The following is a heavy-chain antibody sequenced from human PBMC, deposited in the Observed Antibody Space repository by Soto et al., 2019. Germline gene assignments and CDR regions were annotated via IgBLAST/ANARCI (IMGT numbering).Heavy chain of an antibody. D-gene: IGHD2-2*01. CDR1: GGTFSSYT. Sequence: QVQLVQSGAEVKKPGSSVKVSCKASGGTFSSYTISWVRQAPGQGLEWMGRIIPILGIANYAQKFQGRVTITADKSTSTAYMELSSLRSEDTAVYYCARDWKRYYSSTSCFNYYYYMDVWGKGTTVTVSS. CDR3: ARDWKRYYSSTSCFNYYYYMDV. J-gene: IGHJ6*03. V-gene: IGHV1-69*08. CDR2: IIPILGIA.